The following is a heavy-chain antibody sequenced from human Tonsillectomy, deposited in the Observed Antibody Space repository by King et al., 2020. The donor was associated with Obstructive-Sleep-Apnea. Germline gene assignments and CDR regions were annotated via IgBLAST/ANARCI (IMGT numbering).Heavy chain of an antibody. CDR3: AKGEWSSRSIDY. CDR1: GFSFSTRD. J-gene: IGHJ4*02. Sequence: VQLVESGGGVVQPGTSLRLSCAASGFSFSTRDIHWVRQAPGKGLEWWALISWNERDKYYADSVKGRFTISRDNSKNTLYLEMNGLRAEDTAAYYCAKGEWSSRSIDYWGQGTLVTVSS. D-gene: IGHD6-13*01. CDR2: ISWNERDK. V-gene: IGHV3-30*18.